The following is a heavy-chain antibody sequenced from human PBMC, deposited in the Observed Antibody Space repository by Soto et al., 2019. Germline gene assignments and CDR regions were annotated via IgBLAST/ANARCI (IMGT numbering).Heavy chain of an antibody. CDR1: GFTFSSYG. D-gene: IGHD4-17*01. V-gene: IGHV3-33*01. CDR3: ARDHYGDYMGIYYGMDV. J-gene: IGHJ6*02. Sequence: QVQLVESGGGVVQPGRSLRLSCAASGFTFSSYGMHWVRQAPGKGLEWVAVIWYDGSNKYYADSVKGRFTISRDNSKNTLYLQMNSLRAEDTAVYYCARDHYGDYMGIYYGMDVWGQGTTVTVSS. CDR2: IWYDGSNK.